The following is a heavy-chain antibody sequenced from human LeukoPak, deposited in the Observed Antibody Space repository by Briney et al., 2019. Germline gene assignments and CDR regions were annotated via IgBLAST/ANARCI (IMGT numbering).Heavy chain of an antibody. J-gene: IGHJ4*02. CDR2: IYTSGST. CDR3: ARDGVENSSWYPLDS. CDR1: GASISSYY. D-gene: IGHD6-13*01. Sequence: PADTLSLTCTASGASISSYYWSWVRQPAGEGLEWIGRIYTSGSTNYKPSLKSRVTMSVDTSKNQLSLKLTSVTAADTAVYYCARDGVENSSWYPLDSWGPGTLVTVPS. V-gene: IGHV4-4*07.